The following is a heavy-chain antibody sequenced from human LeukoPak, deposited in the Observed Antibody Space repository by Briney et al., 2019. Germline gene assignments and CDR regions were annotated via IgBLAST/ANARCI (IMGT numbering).Heavy chain of an antibody. CDR3: AREWPDWGGDRPRMVDP. D-gene: IGHD2-21*02. CDR2: IYYSGST. J-gene: IGHJ5*01. V-gene: IGHV4-59*01. Sequence: TSETLSLTCTVSGGSISSYYWSWIRQPPGKGLEWIGYIYYSGSTNYNPSLKSRVTISVDTSKNQFSLKLSSVTAADTAVYYCAREWPDWGGDRPRMVDPWGQGTPVTVSS. CDR1: GGSISSYY.